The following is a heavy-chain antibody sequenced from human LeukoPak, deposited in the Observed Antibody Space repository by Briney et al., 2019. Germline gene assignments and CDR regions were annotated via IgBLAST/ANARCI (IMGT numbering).Heavy chain of an antibody. CDR1: GFTFSSYE. CDR3: AREIVSAVAGNFDY. D-gene: IGHD6-19*01. J-gene: IGHJ4*02. CDR2: ISSSDGTR. V-gene: IGHV3-48*03. Sequence: GGSLRLSCAASGFTFSSYEMNWVRQAPGKGLEWVSYISSSDGTRTYADSVKGRFTISRDNAKNSLYLEMNSLRAEDTAGYYCAREIVSAVAGNFDYWGQGTLVTVSS.